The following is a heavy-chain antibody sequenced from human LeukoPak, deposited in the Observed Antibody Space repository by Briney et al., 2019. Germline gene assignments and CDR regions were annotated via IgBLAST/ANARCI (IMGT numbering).Heavy chain of an antibody. J-gene: IGHJ4*02. CDR1: GFTFSSYA. Sequence: GGSLRLSCAASGFTFSSYAMSWVRQAPGKRLEWVSATSGSGGSTYYADSVKGRFTISRDNSKNTLYLQMNSLRAEDTAVYYCAKDRGIVVVVADHLFDYWGQGTLVTVSS. CDR3: AKDRGIVVVVADHLFDY. CDR2: TSGSGGST. D-gene: IGHD2-15*01. V-gene: IGHV3-23*01.